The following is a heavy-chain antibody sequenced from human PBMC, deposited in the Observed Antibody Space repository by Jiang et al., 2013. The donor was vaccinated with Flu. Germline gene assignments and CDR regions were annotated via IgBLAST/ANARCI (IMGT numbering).Heavy chain of an antibody. J-gene: IGHJ4*02. CDR2: SIIWEH. CDR3: ARHPLSSSWLDY. D-gene: IGHD6-13*01. CDR1: GGSISSSSYY. Sequence: TVSGGSISSSSYYWGWIRQPPGRGWSGLGVSIIWEHLLQPSLKSRVTISVDTSKNQFSLKLSSVTAADTAVYYCARHPLSSSWLDYWGQGTLVTASS. V-gene: IGHV4-39*01.